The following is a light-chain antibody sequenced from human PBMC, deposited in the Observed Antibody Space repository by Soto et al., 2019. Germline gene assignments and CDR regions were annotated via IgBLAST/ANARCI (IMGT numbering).Light chain of an antibody. J-gene: IGLJ1*01. V-gene: IGLV2-23*01. CDR2: EGT. CDR1: SSDVGTYNL. CDR3: CSYAGSSTDV. Sequence: QSALTQPASVSGSPGQSVTISCTGTSSDVGTYNLVSWYQQHPGKAPKLIIYEGTKRPSGVSHRFSGSTSGNTASLTISGLQAEDEADYYCCSYAGSSTDVFGTGTKVTVL.